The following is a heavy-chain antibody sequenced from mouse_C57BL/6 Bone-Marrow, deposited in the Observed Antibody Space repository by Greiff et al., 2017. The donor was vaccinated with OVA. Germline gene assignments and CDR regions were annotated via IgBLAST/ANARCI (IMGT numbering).Heavy chain of an antibody. J-gene: IGHJ1*03. V-gene: IGHV5-12*01. CDR3: ARHDYYGSSYWYFDV. D-gene: IGHD1-1*01. CDR1: GFTFSDYY. Sequence: EVQLVESGGGLVQPGGSLKLSCAASGFTFSDYYMYWVRQTPEKRLEWVAYISNGGGSTYYPDTVKGRFTISRDNAKNTLYLQMSRLKSEDTAMYYCARHDYYGSSYWYFDVWGTGTTVTVSS. CDR2: ISNGGGST.